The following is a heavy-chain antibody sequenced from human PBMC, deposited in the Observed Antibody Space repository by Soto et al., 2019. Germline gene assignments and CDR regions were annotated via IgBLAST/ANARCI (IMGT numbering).Heavy chain of an antibody. CDR1: GGSISSYY. D-gene: IGHD6-19*01. Sequence: SETLSLTCTVSGGSISSYYWSWIRQPPGKGLEWIGYIYYSGSTNYNPSLKSRVTISVDTSKNQFSLKLSSVTAADTAVYYCARQTAGYSSMAFDIWGQGTMVTVSS. J-gene: IGHJ3*02. CDR3: ARQTAGYSSMAFDI. CDR2: IYYSGST. V-gene: IGHV4-59*08.